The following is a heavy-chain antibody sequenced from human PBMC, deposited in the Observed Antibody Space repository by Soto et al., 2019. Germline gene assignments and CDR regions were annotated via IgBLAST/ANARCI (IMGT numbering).Heavy chain of an antibody. CDR1: GFTLSNAW. Sequence: GGALRLTCAVSGFTLSNAWRSWVGQSPGKGLEWVGRIKSKTDGGTKDYAANVKGRFTISRDDTKNTLYLQMNSLKTEDTAVYYCTTGYGLELPKRICFAGYPFDYWGQGTLVTVSS. CDR3: TTGYGLELPKRICFAGYPFDY. V-gene: IGHV3-15*01. J-gene: IGHJ4*02. CDR2: IKSKTDGGTK. D-gene: IGHD1-7*01.